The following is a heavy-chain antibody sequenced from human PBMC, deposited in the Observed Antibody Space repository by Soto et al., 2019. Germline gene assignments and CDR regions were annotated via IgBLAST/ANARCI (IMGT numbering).Heavy chain of an antibody. CDR2: IYYSGST. CDR3: AREEIRGVDYYGMNV. V-gene: IGHV4-31*03. CDR1: GGSISSGGYY. J-gene: IGHJ6*02. D-gene: IGHD3-10*01. Sequence: QVQLQESGPGLVKPSQTLSLTCTVSGGSISSGGYYWSWIRQHPGKGLEWIGYIYYSGSTYYNPSLKSRVRLSVDTFNNHFSLKLSSVTAADTSVYDCAREEIRGVDYYGMNVWGQGTTVTVSS.